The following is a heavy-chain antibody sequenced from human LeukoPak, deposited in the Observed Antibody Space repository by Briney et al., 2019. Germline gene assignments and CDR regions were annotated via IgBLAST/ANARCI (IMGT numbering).Heavy chain of an antibody. CDR2: ISAYNGNT. D-gene: IGHD6-6*01. J-gene: IGHJ4*02. CDR1: GYTFTSYG. CDR3: ARGRVAARSPSCLGY. Sequence: ASVKVSCKASGYTFTSYGISWVRQAPGQGLEWMGWISAYNGNTNYAQKLQGRVTMTTDTSTSTAYMELSSLRSEDTAVYYCARGRVAARSPSCLGYWGQGTLVTVSS. V-gene: IGHV1-18*01.